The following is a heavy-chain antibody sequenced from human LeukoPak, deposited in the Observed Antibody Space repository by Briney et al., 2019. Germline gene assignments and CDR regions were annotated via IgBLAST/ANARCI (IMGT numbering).Heavy chain of an antibody. V-gene: IGHV4-39*07. CDR3: ARDRGYYDSSGYYYYYGMDV. J-gene: IGHJ6*02. CDR2: LYYSGSI. D-gene: IGHD3-22*01. Sequence: PSETLSLTCTVSGGSITNNNYYWDWIRQPPGKGLEWIGDLYYSGSIHYNPSLKSRVTISVDTSKNQFSLKLSSVTAADTAVYYCARDRGYYDSSGYYYYYGMDVWGQGTTVTVSS. CDR1: GGSITNNNYY.